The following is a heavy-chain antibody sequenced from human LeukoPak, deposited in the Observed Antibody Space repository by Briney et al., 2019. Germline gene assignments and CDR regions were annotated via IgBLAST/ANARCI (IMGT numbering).Heavy chain of an antibody. CDR2: IGYDGRAK. J-gene: IGHJ4*02. Sequence: GGSLRLSCAASGITFSPYAMNWVRQAPGKGLEWVAFIGYDGRAKYYVDSVKGRFTISRDNSKNTLSLQMNSLRTEDTALYYCAKGTSPGKVPHLDYWGQGTPVIVSS. CDR3: AKGTSPGKVPHLDY. D-gene: IGHD3/OR15-3a*01. CDR1: GITFSPYA. V-gene: IGHV3-30*02.